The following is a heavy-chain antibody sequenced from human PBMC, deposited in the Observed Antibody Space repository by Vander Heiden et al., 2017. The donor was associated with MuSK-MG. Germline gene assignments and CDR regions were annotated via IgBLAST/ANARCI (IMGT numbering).Heavy chain of an antibody. CDR1: GFTFSSYG. Sequence: QVQLVESGGGVVQPGRSLRRSCAASGFTFSSYGMHWVRQAPGKGLEWVAVIWYDGSNKYYADSVKGRFTISRDNSKNTLYLQMNSLRAEDTAVYYCARELWFGDTGYGMDVWGQGTTVTVSS. CDR3: ARELWFGDTGYGMDV. J-gene: IGHJ6*02. V-gene: IGHV3-33*01. CDR2: IWYDGSNK. D-gene: IGHD3-10*01.